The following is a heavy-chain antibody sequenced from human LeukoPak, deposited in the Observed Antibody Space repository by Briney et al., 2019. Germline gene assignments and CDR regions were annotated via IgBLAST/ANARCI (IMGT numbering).Heavy chain of an antibody. CDR1: GGSISSYY. V-gene: IGHV4-59*12. CDR2: IYYSGST. CDR3: ARSRQLWLVFDYYYGMDV. J-gene: IGHJ6*02. D-gene: IGHD5-18*01. Sequence: PSETLSLTCTVSGGSISSYYWSWIRQPPGKGLEWIGYIYYSGSTNYNPSLKSRVTISVDTSKNQFSLKLSSVTAADTAVYYCARSRQLWLVFDYYYGMDVWGQGTTVTVSS.